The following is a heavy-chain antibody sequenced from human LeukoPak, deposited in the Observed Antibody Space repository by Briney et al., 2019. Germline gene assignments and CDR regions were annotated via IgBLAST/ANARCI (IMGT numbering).Heavy chain of an antibody. D-gene: IGHD6-19*01. CDR2: ISSSSSYI. J-gene: IGHJ3*01. CDR3: VREAYGWMDGLDL. V-gene: IGHV3-21*01. Sequence: GGSLRLSCAASGFTFSSYSMNWVRQAPGKGLEWVSSISSSSSYIYYADSVKGRFTISRDNAKNSLYLQMNSLRAEDTAVYYCVREAYGWMDGLDLWGQGTLVTVSS. CDR1: GFTFSSYS.